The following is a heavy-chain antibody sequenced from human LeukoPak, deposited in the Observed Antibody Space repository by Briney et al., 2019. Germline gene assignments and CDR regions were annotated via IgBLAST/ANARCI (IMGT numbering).Heavy chain of an antibody. CDR1: GGSISSGGYY. CDR3: SRESGPFSPFGH. J-gene: IGHJ4*02. V-gene: IGHV4-31*03. D-gene: IGHD1-26*01. Sequence: SETLSLTCTVSGGSISSGGYYWSWIRQHPGKGLEWIGYIYYSGSTYYNPSLKSRVTMSLDESKNHLSLNLASVTAADTAVYYCSRESGPFSPFGHWGQGTLVTVTS. CDR2: IYYSGST.